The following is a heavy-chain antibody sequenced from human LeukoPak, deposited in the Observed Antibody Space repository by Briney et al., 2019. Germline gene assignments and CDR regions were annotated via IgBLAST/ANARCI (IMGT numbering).Heavy chain of an antibody. V-gene: IGHV3-9*01. CDR3: AKDTTDGYNWRKGAHFDY. CDR1: GFTFDDYA. CDR2: ISWNSGSI. Sequence: GRSLRLSCAASGFTFDDYAMHWVRQAPGKGLEWVSGISWNSGSIGYADSEKGRFTISRDNAKNSLYLRMNSLRAEDTALYYCAKDTTDGYNWRKGAHFDYWGQGTLVTVSS. J-gene: IGHJ4*02. D-gene: IGHD5-24*01.